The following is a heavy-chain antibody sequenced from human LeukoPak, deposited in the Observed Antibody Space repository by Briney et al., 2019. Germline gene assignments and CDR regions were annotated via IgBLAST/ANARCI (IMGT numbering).Heavy chain of an antibody. CDR3: ARDGGCSGGNCYQRFDS. CDR2: IWSGGSDR. Sequence: GGSLRLSCAASGFTFTKYGMQWVRQAPGKGLEWVAVIWSGGSDRHYADSVKGRFTISRDNSKNTVSLEMNSLRVEDTAVYYCARDGGCSGGNCYQRFDSWGQGTLVTVSP. V-gene: IGHV3-33*01. CDR1: GFTFTKYG. D-gene: IGHD2-15*01. J-gene: IGHJ4*02.